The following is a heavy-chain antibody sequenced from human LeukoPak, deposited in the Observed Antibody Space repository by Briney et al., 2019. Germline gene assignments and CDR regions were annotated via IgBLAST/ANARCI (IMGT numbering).Heavy chain of an antibody. D-gene: IGHD5-18*01. CDR1: GFTFSSYA. CDR3: ARELQYSYLSSVDY. CDR2: ISYDGSNK. Sequence: GGSLRLSCAASGFTFSSYAMHWVRQAPGKGLEWVAVISYDGSNKYYADSVKGRFTISRDNSKNTLYLQMHSLRAEDTAVYYCARELQYSYLSSVDYWGQGTLVSVSS. J-gene: IGHJ4*02. V-gene: IGHV3-30*04.